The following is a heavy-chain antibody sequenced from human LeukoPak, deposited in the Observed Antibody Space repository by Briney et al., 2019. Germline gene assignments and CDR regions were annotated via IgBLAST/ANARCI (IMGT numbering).Heavy chain of an antibody. CDR2: INPNSGGT. V-gene: IGHV1-2*02. Sequence: GASVKVSCKASGYTFTGYYMHWVRQAPGQGLEWMGWINPNSGGTNYAQKFQGRVTMTRDTSISTAYMELSRLRSDDTAVYYCATTPKTYSSSPVDYWGQGTLVTVSS. CDR3: ATTPKTYSSSPVDY. D-gene: IGHD6-13*01. CDR1: GYTFTGYY. J-gene: IGHJ4*02.